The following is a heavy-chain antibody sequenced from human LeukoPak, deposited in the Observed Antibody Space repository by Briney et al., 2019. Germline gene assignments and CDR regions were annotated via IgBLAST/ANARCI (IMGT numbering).Heavy chain of an antibody. D-gene: IGHD3-22*01. CDR1: GGSISSYY. V-gene: IGHV4-59*01. CDR3: ARAGSYDSSGYYRTDFDY. CDR2: IYYSGST. Sequence: SETLSLTCTVSGGSISSYYWSWIRQPPGKGLEWIGFIYYSGSTNYNPSLKSRVTISVDTSKNQFSLKLSSVTAADTAVYYCARAGSYDSSGYYRTDFDYWGQGTLVTVSS. J-gene: IGHJ4*02.